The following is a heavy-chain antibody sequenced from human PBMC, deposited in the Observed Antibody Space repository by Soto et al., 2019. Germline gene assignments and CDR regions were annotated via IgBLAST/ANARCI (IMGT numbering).Heavy chain of an antibody. D-gene: IGHD3-22*01. CDR2: IIPIFGTA. V-gene: IGHV1-69*13. CDR3: ARGYYDSSPNNWFDP. CDR1: GGTFSSYA. Sequence: SVKVSCKASGGTFSSYAISWVRQAPGQGLEWMGGIIPIFGTANYAQRFQGRVTITADESTSTAYMELSSLRSEDTAVYYCARGYYDSSPNNWFDPWGQGTLVTVSS. J-gene: IGHJ5*02.